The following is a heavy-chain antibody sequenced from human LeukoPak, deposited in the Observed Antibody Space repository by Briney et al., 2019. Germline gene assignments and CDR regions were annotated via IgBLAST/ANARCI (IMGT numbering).Heavy chain of an antibody. CDR2: ISWNSGSI. CDR3: AKGGVDTAMPYDY. J-gene: IGHJ4*02. CDR1: GFTFDDYA. D-gene: IGHD5-18*01. V-gene: IGHV3-9*03. Sequence: PGGSLRLSCAASGFTFDDYAMHWVRQAPGKGLGWVSGISWNSGSIGYADSVKGRFTISRDNAKNSLYLQMNSLRAEDMALYYCAKGGVDTAMPYDYWGQGTLVTVSS.